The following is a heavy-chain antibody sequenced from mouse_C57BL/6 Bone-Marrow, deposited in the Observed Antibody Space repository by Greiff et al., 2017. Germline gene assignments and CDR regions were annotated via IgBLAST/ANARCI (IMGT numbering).Heavy chain of an antibody. CDR1: GYTFTSYW. Sequence: VQLQQPGAELVKPGASVKLSCKASGYTFTSYWMHWVKQRPGQGLEWIGMIHPNSGSTNYNEKFKSKATLTVDKSSSTAYMQLSSLTSEDSAVYYCARHYDSRSYAMDYWGQGTSVTVSS. CDR2: IHPNSGST. CDR3: ARHYDSRSYAMDY. J-gene: IGHJ4*01. V-gene: IGHV1-64*01. D-gene: IGHD1-1*01.